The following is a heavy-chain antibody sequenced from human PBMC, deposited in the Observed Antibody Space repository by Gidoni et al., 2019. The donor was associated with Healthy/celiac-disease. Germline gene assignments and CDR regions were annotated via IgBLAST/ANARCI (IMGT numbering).Heavy chain of an antibody. CDR2: INPNSGGT. CDR3: ARELGELELRGSFGY. V-gene: IGHV1-2*02. CDR1: GYTFTGYY. J-gene: IGHJ4*02. D-gene: IGHD1-7*01. Sequence: QVQLVQSGAEVKKPGASVKVSCKASGYTFTGYYMNWVRQAPGQGLEWMGWINPNSGGTNYAQKFQGRVTMTRDTSISTAYMELSRLRSDDTAVYYCARELGELELRGSFGYWGQGTLVTVSS.